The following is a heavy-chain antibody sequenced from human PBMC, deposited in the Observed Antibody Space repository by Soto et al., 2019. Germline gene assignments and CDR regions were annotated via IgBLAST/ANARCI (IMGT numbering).Heavy chain of an antibody. CDR2: ISGSGGRA. CDR1: GFTFRTCT. CDR3: SKARCYAADCNVPAS. J-gene: IGHJ5*02. V-gene: IGHV3-23*01. D-gene: IGHD3-16*01. Sequence: GGSLRLSCAGSGFTFRTCTMSRVRQAPGKGLEWVSTISGSGGRASYADSVKGRFIISRDNPKSTLYLQMNSLRAEDTAVYYFSKARCYAADCNVPASWARGTLVPVSA.